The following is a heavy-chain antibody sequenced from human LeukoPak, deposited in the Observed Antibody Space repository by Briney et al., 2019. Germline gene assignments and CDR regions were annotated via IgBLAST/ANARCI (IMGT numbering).Heavy chain of an antibody. J-gene: IGHJ4*02. D-gene: IGHD6-6*01. V-gene: IGHV4-38-2*02. CDR3: ARVKGGRAARLVDY. CDR1: GYSISSGYY. CDR2: IYHSGST. Sequence: SETLSLTCTVSGYSISSGYYWGWIRQPPGKGLEWIGSIYHSGSTYYNPSLKSRVTISVDTSKNQFSLKLSSVTAADTAVYYCARVKGGRAARLVDYWGQGTLVTASS.